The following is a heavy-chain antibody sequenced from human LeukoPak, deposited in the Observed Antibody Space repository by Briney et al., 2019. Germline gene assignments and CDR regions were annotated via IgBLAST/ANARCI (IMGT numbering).Heavy chain of an antibody. V-gene: IGHV4-61*01. J-gene: IGHJ4*02. Sequence: PSETLSLTCTVSGGSVNSGSHYWCWIRQPPGKGLEWIGYIYYSGSTNYNPSLKSRATMSLDTSKNQFSLNLNSVTAADTAVYYCARDPGYSGIDYWGQGTLVTVSS. CDR1: GGSVNSGSHY. D-gene: IGHD5-12*01. CDR3: ARDPGYSGIDY. CDR2: IYYSGST.